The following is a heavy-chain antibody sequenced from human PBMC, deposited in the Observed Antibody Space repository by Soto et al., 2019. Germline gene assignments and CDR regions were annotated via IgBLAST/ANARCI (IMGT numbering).Heavy chain of an antibody. J-gene: IGHJ4*02. D-gene: IGHD6-6*01. CDR3: ARAESVRHPVVPDY. CDR1: GGSISSGDYY. V-gene: IGHV4-31*03. CDR2: IYHRGST. Sequence: QVQLQESGPGLVKPSQTLSLTCSVSGGSISSGDYYWNWIRHHPGKGLEWIGYIYHRGSTKYNPSLKNRVTISVDTSKNQISLKLSSLSAADTAVYYCARAESVRHPVVPDYWGQGTLVTVSS.